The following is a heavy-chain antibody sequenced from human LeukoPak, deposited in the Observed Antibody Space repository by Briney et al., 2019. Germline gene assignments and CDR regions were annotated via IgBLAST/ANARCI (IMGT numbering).Heavy chain of an antibody. Sequence: ASVKVSCKASGYTFTNYAVNWVRQAPGQGLEWMGWINTNTGNPTYAQGFTGRLVFSLDTSVSTAYLQISSLKAEDTAVYYCARVKSYYYDTSDKDAFDIWGQGTMVTVFS. CDR3: ARVKSYYYDTSDKDAFDI. CDR2: INTNTGNP. D-gene: IGHD3-22*01. CDR1: GYTFTNYA. V-gene: IGHV7-4-1*02. J-gene: IGHJ3*02.